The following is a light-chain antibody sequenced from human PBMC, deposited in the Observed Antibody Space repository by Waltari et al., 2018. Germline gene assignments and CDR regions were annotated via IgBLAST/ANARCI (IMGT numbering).Light chain of an antibody. Sequence: QSALTQPRSVSGSPGQSVTISCTGTSSDVGNYNYVSWYQQHPGKAPKVIIYDVYKRPTGVPDRFSGSKSGHTASLTISGLQAEDGADYYCCSYADTSTYVFGTGTQVLVL. CDR2: DVY. V-gene: IGLV2-11*01. J-gene: IGLJ1*01. CDR3: CSYADTSTYV. CDR1: SSDVGNYNY.